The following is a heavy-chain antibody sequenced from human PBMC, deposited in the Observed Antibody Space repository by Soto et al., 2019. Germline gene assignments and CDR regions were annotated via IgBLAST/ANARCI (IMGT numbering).Heavy chain of an antibody. CDR1: GFTFSSYA. D-gene: IGHD6-6*01. J-gene: IGHJ6*02. CDR3: ARGDRSPSPVYCFAMDV. Sequence: GGSLRLSCAASGFTFSSYAMHWVRQAPGKGLEWVAVISYDGRNKYYADSVKGRFTISRDNSKNTLYLQMDSLRAEDTAVFFCARGDRSPSPVYCFAMDVWGQGTTVTVSS. CDR2: ISYDGRNK. V-gene: IGHV3-30*04.